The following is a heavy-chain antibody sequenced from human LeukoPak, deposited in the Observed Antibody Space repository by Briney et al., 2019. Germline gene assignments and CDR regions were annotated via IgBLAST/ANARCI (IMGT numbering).Heavy chain of an antibody. V-gene: IGHV3-9*01. J-gene: IGHJ3*02. D-gene: IGHD3-3*01. CDR1: GFTFSTYS. CDR2: ISWNSGSI. CDR3: AKGYDFWSAAAFDI. Sequence: GGSLRLSCAASGFTFSTYSMNWVRQAPGKGLEWVSGISWNSGSIGYADSVKGRFTISRDNAKNSLYLQMNSLRAEDTALYYCAKGYDFWSAAAFDIWGQGTMVTVSS.